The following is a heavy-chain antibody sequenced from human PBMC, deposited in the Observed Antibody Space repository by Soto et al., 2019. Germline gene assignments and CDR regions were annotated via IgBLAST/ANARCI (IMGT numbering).Heavy chain of an antibody. V-gene: IGHV1-69*13. Sequence: SVKVSCKASGGTFSSYAISWVRQAPGQGLEWMGGIIPIFGTANYAQKFQGRVTITADESTNTAYMELSSLRSEDTAVYYCATVVTIFGVGGPWGQGTLVTVSS. CDR1: GGTFSSYA. CDR2: IIPIFGTA. CDR3: ATVVTIFGVGGP. J-gene: IGHJ5*02. D-gene: IGHD3-3*01.